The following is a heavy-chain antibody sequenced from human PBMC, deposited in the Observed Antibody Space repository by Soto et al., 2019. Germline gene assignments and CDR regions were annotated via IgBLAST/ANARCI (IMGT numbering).Heavy chain of an antibody. CDR2: IYYSGST. D-gene: IGHD3-10*01. J-gene: IGHJ4*02. CDR3: ARAPYYSLGDYFDY. Sequence: SETLSLTCTVSGGSISSYYWSWIRQPPGKGLEWIGYIYYSGSTNYNPSLKSRVTISLDTSKNQFSLKLSSVTAADTAVYYCARAPYYSLGDYFDYWGQGTLVTVSS. V-gene: IGHV4-59*01. CDR1: GGSISSYY.